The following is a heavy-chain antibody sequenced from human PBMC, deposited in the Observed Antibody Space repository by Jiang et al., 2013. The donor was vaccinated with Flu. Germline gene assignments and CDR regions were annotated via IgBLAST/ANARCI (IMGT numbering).Heavy chain of an antibody. CDR2: IYSTGAT. D-gene: IGHD7-27*01. V-gene: IGHV3-66*01. CDR3: ARDVGPW. J-gene: IGHJ6*02. Sequence: TVGNNYMSWVRQAPGKGLEWVSIIYSTGATYYADSVKGRFTISRDSSKNTVYLQMNRLRAEDSAVYYCARDVGPWGGQGTTVTVSS. CDR1: TVGNNY.